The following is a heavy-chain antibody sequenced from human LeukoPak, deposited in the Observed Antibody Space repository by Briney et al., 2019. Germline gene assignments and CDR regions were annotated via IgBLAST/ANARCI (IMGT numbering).Heavy chain of an antibody. J-gene: IGHJ4*02. V-gene: IGHV3-74*01. CDR3: ARWDCSGGNCNSGSRFIDY. Sequence: GGSLRLSCAASGFTFSSYWMHWVRQAPGKGLVWVSRINPDGTSTTYADSVKGRFPISRDNAKNTLYLQMDSLRAEDTAVYYCARWDCSGGNCNSGSRFIDYWGQGTLVTVSS. D-gene: IGHD2-15*01. CDR1: GFTFSSYW. CDR2: INPDGTST.